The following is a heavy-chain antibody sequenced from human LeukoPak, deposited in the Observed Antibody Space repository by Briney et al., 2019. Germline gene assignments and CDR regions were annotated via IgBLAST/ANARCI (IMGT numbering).Heavy chain of an antibody. D-gene: IGHD2-15*01. CDR2: IWYDGSNK. CDR3: ASASYCKGGSCYSVH. Sequence: GRSLRLSSAASGFTFRSYGMHWVRQAPGKGLEWVAVIWYDGSNKYYADSVKGRFTISRDNSKNTLYLQMNSLRAEDTAVYYCASASYCKGGSCYSVHWGQGPEVTVSS. V-gene: IGHV3-33*01. CDR1: GFTFRSYG. J-gene: IGHJ4*02.